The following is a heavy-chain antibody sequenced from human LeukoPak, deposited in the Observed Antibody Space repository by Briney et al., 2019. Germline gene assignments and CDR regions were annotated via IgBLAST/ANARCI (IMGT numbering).Heavy chain of an antibody. J-gene: IGHJ3*02. V-gene: IGHV3-48*04. CDR2: ISSSSSTI. D-gene: IGHD1-26*01. CDR3: ATEWELDAFDI. CDR1: GFTFSSYG. Sequence: GGSLRLSCAASGFTFSSYGMNWVRQAPGQGLEWVSYISSSSSTIYYADSVKGRFTISRDNAKNSLYLQMNSLRAEDTAVYYCATEWELDAFDIWGQGTMVTVSS.